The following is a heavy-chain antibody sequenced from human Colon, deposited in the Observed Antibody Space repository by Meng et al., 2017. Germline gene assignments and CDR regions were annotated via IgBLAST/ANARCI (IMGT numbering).Heavy chain of an antibody. D-gene: IGHD3-10*01. J-gene: IGHJ4*02. CDR2: INEDGSEK. V-gene: IGHV3-7*01. CDR3: AGDPGVY. Sequence: GESLKISCAASGFTFSDCWMTWVRQAPGKGLEWVATINEDGSEKYYVDSVKGRFTISRDNPKNSVYLQMNSLRAEDTAVYYCAGDPGVYWGQGALVTVSS. CDR1: GFTFSDCW.